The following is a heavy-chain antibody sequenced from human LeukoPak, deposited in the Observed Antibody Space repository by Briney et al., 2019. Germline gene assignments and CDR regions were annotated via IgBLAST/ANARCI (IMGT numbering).Heavy chain of an antibody. CDR1: GYTFTSYD. J-gene: IGHJ5*02. V-gene: IGHV1-8*03. Sequence: APVKVSCKASGYTFTSYDINWVRQATGQGLEWMGWMNPNSGNTGYAQKFQGRVTITRNTSISTAYMELSSLRSEDTAVYYCARQTWAGIAAAGTWANWFDPWGQGTLVTVSS. CDR3: ARQTWAGIAAAGTWANWFDP. D-gene: IGHD6-13*01. CDR2: MNPNSGNT.